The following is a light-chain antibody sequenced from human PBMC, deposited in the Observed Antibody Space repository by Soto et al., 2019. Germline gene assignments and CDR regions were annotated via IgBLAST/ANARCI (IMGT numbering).Light chain of an antibody. J-gene: IGLJ2*01. CDR3: ATWDDSLSGVV. CDR1: SSNIGVNY. Sequence: QSVLTQPPSASGTPGQRVTISCSGSSSNIGVNYVYWYQQLPGTAPKLLIYTNNQRPSGVPDRFSGSKSGTSASLAISGLRSEDEADYHCATWDDSLSGVVFGGGTKFTVL. V-gene: IGLV1-47*01. CDR2: TNN.